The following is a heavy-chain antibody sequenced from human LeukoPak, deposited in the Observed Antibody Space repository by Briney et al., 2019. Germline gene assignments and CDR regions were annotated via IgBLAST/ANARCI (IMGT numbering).Heavy chain of an antibody. J-gene: IGHJ4*02. CDR1: GYTFTGYY. D-gene: IGHD2-2*01. V-gene: IGHV1-2*02. Sequence: GASVKVSCKAPGYTFTGYYIHWVRQAPGQGLEWMGWINPNSGGTNYAQKFQGRVTMTRDTSISTAYIELNSLISDDTAIYYCARDSCSLSSCPFFGYWGQGTPVTVSS. CDR3: ARDSCSLSSCPFFGY. CDR2: INPNSGGT.